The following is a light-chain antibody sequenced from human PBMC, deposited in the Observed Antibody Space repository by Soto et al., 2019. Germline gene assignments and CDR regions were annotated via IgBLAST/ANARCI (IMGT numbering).Light chain of an antibody. Sequence: DIQMTQSPSSLSASAGDRVTIXXRASQSISSYLNWYQQKPGKAPKXLIYAASSLQSGVPSRFSGSGSGTDFTLTISSLQPEDFATYYCQQSYSTPPTFGQGTKVDIK. CDR3: QQSYSTPPT. J-gene: IGKJ1*01. CDR1: QSISSY. V-gene: IGKV1-39*01. CDR2: AAS.